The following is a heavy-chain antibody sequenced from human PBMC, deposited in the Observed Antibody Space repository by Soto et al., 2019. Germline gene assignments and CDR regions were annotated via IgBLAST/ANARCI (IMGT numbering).Heavy chain of an antibody. CDR3: ARGFDVGAFDI. CDR1: GYTFTTYY. Sequence: GAVKGSLKASGYTFTTYYINWVGQAPGQGLEWMGWMNPNSGNTGYAQKFQGRVTMTRNTSISTAYMELSSLRSEDTAVYYCARGFDVGAFDIWGQGTMVTVSS. CDR2: MNPNSGNT. J-gene: IGHJ3*02. D-gene: IGHD3-10*01. V-gene: IGHV1-8*01.